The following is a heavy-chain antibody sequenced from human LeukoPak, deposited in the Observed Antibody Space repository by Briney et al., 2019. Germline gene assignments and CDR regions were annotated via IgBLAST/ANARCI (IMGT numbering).Heavy chain of an antibody. D-gene: IGHD2-15*01. CDR2: IIPIFGTA. CDR1: GGTFSSYA. CDR3: ARVLVDPEGLYYYYMDV. Sequence: ASVKVSCKASGGTFSSYAISWVRQAPGQGLEWMGGIIPIFGTANYAQKFQGRVTITADESTSTAYMELSSLRSEDTAVFYCARVLVDPEGLYYYYMDVWGKGTTVTVSS. J-gene: IGHJ6*03. V-gene: IGHV1-69*13.